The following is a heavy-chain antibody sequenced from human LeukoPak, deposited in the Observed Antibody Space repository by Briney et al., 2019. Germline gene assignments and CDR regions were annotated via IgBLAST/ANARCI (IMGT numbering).Heavy chain of an antibody. D-gene: IGHD4-11*01. Sequence: SETLSLTCTVSGVSINTYYASWIRQPPGKGLEWIGYVYYSGSTNYNPSLKSRVTISIDRSKSQFSLKLSSVTAADTAVFYCARGVLTTVSYYMDVWGKGTTVTVSS. J-gene: IGHJ6*03. CDR3: ARGVLTTVSYYMDV. V-gene: IGHV4-59*01. CDR1: GVSINTYY. CDR2: VYYSGST.